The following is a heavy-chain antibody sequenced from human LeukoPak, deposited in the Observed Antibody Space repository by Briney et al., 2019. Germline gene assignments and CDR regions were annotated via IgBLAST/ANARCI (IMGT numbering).Heavy chain of an antibody. CDR2: ITSNGGTT. J-gene: IGHJ4*02. D-gene: IGHD4-23*01. V-gene: IGHV3-64*01. CDR1: GFTFSSYG. CDR3: ARGIRWASDY. Sequence: GGSLRLSCAASGFTFSSYGMVWVRQAPGKRLEYVSGITSNGGTTYYGNSVKGRFTISRDNSKDTLYLQMGSLRTEDMAVYYCARGIRWASDYWGQGTLVTVAS.